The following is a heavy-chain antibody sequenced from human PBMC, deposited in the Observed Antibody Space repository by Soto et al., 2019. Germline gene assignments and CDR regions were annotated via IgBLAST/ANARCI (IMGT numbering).Heavy chain of an antibody. CDR3: ASLGGATRAFDI. CDR2: IYSGGST. V-gene: IGHV3-53*01. Sequence: GGSLRLSCAASGFTFSSYGMHWVRQAPGKGLEWVSVIYSGGSTYYADSVKGRFTISRDNSKNTLYLQMNSLRAEDTAVYYCASLGGATRAFDIWGQGTMVTVS. D-gene: IGHD1-26*01. CDR1: GFTFSSYG. J-gene: IGHJ3*02.